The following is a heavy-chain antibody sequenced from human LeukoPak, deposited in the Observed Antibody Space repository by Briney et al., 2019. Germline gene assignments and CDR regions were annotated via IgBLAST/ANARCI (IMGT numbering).Heavy chain of an antibody. Sequence: GESLKISCKASGYTFTNYWIAWVRQMPGKGPEWMVRIYPGDSATRYSPSFQGQVTISADKSITTAYLQWSSLEASDTAIYYCSRHYYGSGNYYDSWGQGTLVTVSS. CDR2: IYPGDSAT. CDR1: GYTFTNYW. V-gene: IGHV5-51*01. D-gene: IGHD3-10*01. CDR3: SRHYYGSGNYYDS. J-gene: IGHJ4*02.